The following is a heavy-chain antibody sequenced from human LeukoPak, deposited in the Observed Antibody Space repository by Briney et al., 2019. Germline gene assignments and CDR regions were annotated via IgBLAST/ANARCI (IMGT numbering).Heavy chain of an antibody. J-gene: IGHJ5*02. V-gene: IGHV4-4*07. D-gene: IGHD3-9*01. CDR3: AREGSLRYFDWLSPDNWFDP. Sequence: SETLSPTCTVSGGSISSYYWSWIRQPAGKGLEWIGRIYTSGSTNYNPSLKSRVTMSVDTSKNQFSLKLSSVTAADTAVYYCAREGSLRYFDWLSPDNWFDPWGQGTLVTVSS. CDR2: IYTSGST. CDR1: GGSISSYY.